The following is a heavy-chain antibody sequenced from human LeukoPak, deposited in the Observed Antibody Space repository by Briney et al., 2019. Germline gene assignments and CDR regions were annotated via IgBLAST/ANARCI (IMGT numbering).Heavy chain of an antibody. Sequence: PGGSLRLSCAASGFTFSNYGMHWVRQAPGKGLEWVAFIRYDGSNKYYADSVKGRFTISRDNSKNTLYLQMNSLRAEDTAVYYCAKDPSGSYSLYAFDIWGQGTMVTVPS. J-gene: IGHJ3*02. CDR2: IRYDGSNK. CDR1: GFTFSNYG. D-gene: IGHD3-10*01. V-gene: IGHV3-30*02. CDR3: AKDPSGSYSLYAFDI.